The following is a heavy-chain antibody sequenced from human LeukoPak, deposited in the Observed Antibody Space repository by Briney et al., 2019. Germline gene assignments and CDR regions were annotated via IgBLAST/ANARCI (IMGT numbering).Heavy chain of an antibody. J-gene: IGHJ4*02. CDR2: IPYDGSSK. D-gene: IGHD6-19*01. Sequence: GGSLRLSCAASGFTFSSYAMHWVRQAPGKGLEWVAVIPYDGSSKYYADSVKGRFTISRDNSKNTLYLQMNSLRAEDTAVYYCAKDMWGWGIAVDIDYWGQGTLVTVSS. CDR3: AKDMWGWGIAVDIDY. CDR1: GFTFSSYA. V-gene: IGHV3-30*04.